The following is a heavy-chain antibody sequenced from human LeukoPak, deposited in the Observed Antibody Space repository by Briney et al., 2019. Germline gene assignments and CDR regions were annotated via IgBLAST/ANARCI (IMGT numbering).Heavy chain of an antibody. CDR3: ATGVAPYYFDY. J-gene: IGHJ4*02. D-gene: IGHD2-15*01. Sequence: GGSLRLSCAASGFTFDDYAMHWVRQAPGKGLEWVSVISGDGGTTYYADSLKARFTISRDNSKNSLYLQMNSLRTEDTALYYCATGVAPYYFDYWGQGTLVTVSS. CDR1: GFTFDDYA. V-gene: IGHV3-43*02. CDR2: ISGDGGTT.